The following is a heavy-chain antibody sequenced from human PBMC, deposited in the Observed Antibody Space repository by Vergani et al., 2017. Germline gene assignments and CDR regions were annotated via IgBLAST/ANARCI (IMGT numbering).Heavy chain of an antibody. CDR1: SGSISSYY. CDR3: AREVGDFWSGYLDY. V-gene: IGHV4-59*01. CDR2: IYYNGNT. Sequence: QVQLQESGPGLVKPSETLSLTCTVSSGSISSYYWSWIRQPPGKGLEWIGYIYYNGNTNYNPSLKSRVTISVDTSKNQFSLKLSSVTAADTAVYYCAREVGDFWSGYLDYWGQGTLVTVSS. J-gene: IGHJ4*02. D-gene: IGHD3-3*01.